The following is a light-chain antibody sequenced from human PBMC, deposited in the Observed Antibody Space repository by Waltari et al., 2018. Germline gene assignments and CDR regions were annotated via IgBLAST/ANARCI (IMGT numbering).Light chain of an antibody. V-gene: IGKV3-20*01. Sequence: EIVLTQSPGTASLSQGERVPLPCRASQSVGSSSLAWYHQKPGQAPRLVIHRASRRATGVPDSFSGSGSGTDFSLTISRLEPEDFAVYYCQQHGTLPATFGQGTKVEIK. CDR1: QSVGSSS. CDR2: RAS. CDR3: QQHGTLPAT. J-gene: IGKJ1*01.